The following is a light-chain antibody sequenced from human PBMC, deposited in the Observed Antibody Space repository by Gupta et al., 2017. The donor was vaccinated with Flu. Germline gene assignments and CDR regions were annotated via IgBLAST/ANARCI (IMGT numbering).Light chain of an antibody. Sequence: TITCTSNSGSIGSNYVKWCKQRPGSAPTTIIYDHDQRRCGGTERVCASCDSSSTSASLTITGLQKEDEADYYCQSLDSSDMTWVFGGGTRLTVL. CDR3: QSLDSSDMTWV. CDR1: SGSIGSNY. CDR2: DHD. V-gene: IGLV6-57*02. J-gene: IGLJ3*02.